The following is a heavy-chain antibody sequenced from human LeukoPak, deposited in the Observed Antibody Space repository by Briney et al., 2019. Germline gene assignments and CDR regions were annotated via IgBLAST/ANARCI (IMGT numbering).Heavy chain of an antibody. V-gene: IGHV4-61*05. J-gene: IGHJ4*02. CDR3: ATYQLSGYFDY. CDR2: FYYSGST. D-gene: IGHD2-2*01. CDR1: GGSISSSSYY. Sequence: SETLSLTCTVSGGSISSSSYYWGWIRQPPGKGLEWIGYFYYSGSTNYNPSLKSRVTISVDTSKNQFSLKLSSVTAADTAVYYCATYQLSGYFDYWGQGTLVTVSS.